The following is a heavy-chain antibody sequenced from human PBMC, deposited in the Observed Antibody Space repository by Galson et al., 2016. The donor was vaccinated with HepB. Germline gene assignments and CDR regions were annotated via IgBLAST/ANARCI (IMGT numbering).Heavy chain of an antibody. Sequence: QSGAEVKEPGESLRISCETSGYKFASLWIAWVRQRAGEGLEWMGVIYPGDSDTKYSLPFQGQVIISADKSINTTYLQWSSLTTSDTAIYYCARRGHNNGLDFWGPGTPVSVS. V-gene: IGHV5-51*01. D-gene: IGHD5-24*01. J-gene: IGHJ4*02. CDR2: IYPGDSDT. CDR1: GYKFASLW. CDR3: ARRGHNNGLDF.